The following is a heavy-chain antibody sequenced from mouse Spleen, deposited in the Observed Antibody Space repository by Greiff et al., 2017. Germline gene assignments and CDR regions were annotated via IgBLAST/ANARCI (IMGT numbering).Heavy chain of an antibody. CDR3: TIGPYNSDPRALFAY. CDR2: ISSGGDYI. D-gene: IGHD2-12*01. J-gene: IGHJ3*01. V-gene: IGHV5-9-1*02. Sequence: EVQLVESGAGLVKPGGSLKLSCAASGFTFSSYAMSWVRQTPEKRLEWVAYISSGGDYIYYAETVKGRSTLSRDNARNTLYLQMSSLKSEDTAMYYCTIGPYNSDPRALFAYWGQGTLVTVSA. CDR1: GFTFSSYA.